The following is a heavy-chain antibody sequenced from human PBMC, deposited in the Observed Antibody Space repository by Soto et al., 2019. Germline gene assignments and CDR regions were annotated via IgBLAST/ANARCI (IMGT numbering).Heavy chain of an antibody. CDR1: GFTVSSNY. CDR3: ARGPAPMPLIDY. V-gene: IGHV3-66*01. Sequence: EVQLVESGGGLVQPGGSLRLSCAASGFTVSSNYMSWVRQAPGKGLEWVSVIYSGGSTYYADSVKGRFTISRDNSKNTLDLQMNSLRAEDTAVYYCARGPAPMPLIDYWGQGTLVTVSS. J-gene: IGHJ4*02. CDR2: IYSGGST. D-gene: IGHD2-2*01.